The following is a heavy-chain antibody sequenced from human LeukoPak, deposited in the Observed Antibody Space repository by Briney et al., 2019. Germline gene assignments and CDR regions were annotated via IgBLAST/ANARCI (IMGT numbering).Heavy chain of an antibody. CDR1: GFTFDDYG. Sequence: GVSLRLSCAASGFTFDDYGMSWVRQAPGKGLEWVSGINWNGGSTGYADSVKGRFTISRDNSKNTVYLEVISLTAEDTAVYYCAKDDAWLRFGEWSQGTLVTVSS. CDR2: INWNGGST. J-gene: IGHJ4*02. CDR3: AKDDAWLRFGE. V-gene: IGHV3-20*04. D-gene: IGHD3-10*01.